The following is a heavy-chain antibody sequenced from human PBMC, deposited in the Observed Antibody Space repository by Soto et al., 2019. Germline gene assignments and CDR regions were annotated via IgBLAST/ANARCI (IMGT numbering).Heavy chain of an antibody. D-gene: IGHD2-15*01. CDR3: DRSWSSGLGGMDL. V-gene: IGHV3-72*01. Sequence: PGGSLRLSCAVSGFTFSDHYLDLVRQAPGKGLEWVGRTRNKDHSYTTEYAASVKGRFTISRDDSKNSLHLQMNSLKTEDTAVYYCDRSWSSGLGGMDLQRQGTTVTVSS. J-gene: IGHJ6*02. CDR2: TRNKDHSYTT. CDR1: GFTFSDHY.